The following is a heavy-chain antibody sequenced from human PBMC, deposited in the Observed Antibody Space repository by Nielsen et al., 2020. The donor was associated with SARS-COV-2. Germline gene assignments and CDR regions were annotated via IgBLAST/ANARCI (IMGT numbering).Heavy chain of an antibody. CDR2: ISWNSGSA. CDR3: ARASCGGDCPPDY. Sequence: GESLKISCAASGFTFDDYTMYWVRQPPGRGLEWVSLISWNSGSAFYADSVQGRFTISRDNNRNSLYLQMDRLRTDDTAIYFCARASCGGDCPPDYWGQGTLVTVSS. V-gene: IGHV3-43*01. CDR1: GFTFDDYT. J-gene: IGHJ4*02. D-gene: IGHD2-21*02.